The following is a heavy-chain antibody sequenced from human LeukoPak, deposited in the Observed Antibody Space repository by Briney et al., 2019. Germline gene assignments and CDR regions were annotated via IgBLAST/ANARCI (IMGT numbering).Heavy chain of an antibody. V-gene: IGHV1-2*02. CDR1: GYTFIDYF. CDR3: ARVVFEESGTSDLDYLRSPTHSFDI. CDR2: INPHSGGS. J-gene: IGHJ3*02. D-gene: IGHD4-11*01. Sequence: GASVKVSCKASGYTFIDYFLHWVRQAPGQGLEWVGWINPHSGGSSHSQKFPGRVTLTRDTSANTAFLELTSLTPADTAIYYCARVVFEESGTSDLDYLRSPTHSFDIWGQGTLITVSS.